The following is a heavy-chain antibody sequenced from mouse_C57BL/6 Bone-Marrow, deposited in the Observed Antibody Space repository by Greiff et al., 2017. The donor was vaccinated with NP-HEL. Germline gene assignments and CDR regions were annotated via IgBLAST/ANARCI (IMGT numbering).Heavy chain of an antibody. Sequence: QVQLQQSGPELVKPGASVKISCKASGYAFSSSWMNWVKPRPGKGLEWIGRIYPGDGDTNYNGKFKGKATLTADKCSSTAYMQLSSLTSEDSAVYCCARSRVITTVVAGAMDYWGQGTSVTVSS. CDR2: IYPGDGDT. CDR1: GYAFSSSW. J-gene: IGHJ4*01. D-gene: IGHD1-1*01. V-gene: IGHV1-82*01. CDR3: ARSRVITTVVAGAMDY.